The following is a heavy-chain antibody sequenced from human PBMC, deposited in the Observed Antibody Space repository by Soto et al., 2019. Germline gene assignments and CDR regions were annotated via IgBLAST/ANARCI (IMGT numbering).Heavy chain of an antibody. Sequence: QVQLVQSGAEVKKPGSSVKVSCKASGGTFSSYAISWVRQAPGQGLEWMGGIIPIFGTANYAQKFQGRVTITADESTSTAYKELSSLRSEDTAVYYCARDGTADYGSGETKYYYYGMDVWGQGTTVTVSS. J-gene: IGHJ6*02. CDR3: ARDGTADYGSGETKYYYYGMDV. V-gene: IGHV1-69*01. D-gene: IGHD3-10*01. CDR2: IIPIFGTA. CDR1: GGTFSSYA.